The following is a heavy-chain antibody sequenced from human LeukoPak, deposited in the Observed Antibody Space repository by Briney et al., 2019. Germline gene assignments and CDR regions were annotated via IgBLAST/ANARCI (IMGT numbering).Heavy chain of an antibody. CDR3: ASSGTALPRGDYYGMDV. CDR2: IYPGDSDT. CDR1: GYSFTSYW. D-gene: IGHD3-10*01. V-gene: IGHV5-51*01. J-gene: IGHJ6*02. Sequence: GESLKNSCKGSGYSFTSYWIGWVRQMPGKGLEWMGIIYPGDSDTRYSPSFQGQVTISADKSISTAYQQWSSLKASDTAMYYCASSGTALPRGDYYGMDVWGQGTTVTVSS.